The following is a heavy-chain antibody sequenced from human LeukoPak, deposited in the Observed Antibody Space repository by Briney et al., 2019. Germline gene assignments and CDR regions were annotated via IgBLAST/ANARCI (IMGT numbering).Heavy chain of an antibody. CDR2: ISSSSSYI. D-gene: IGHD4-17*01. CDR3: ATWFTTVTISPP. CDR1: GFNFSSYS. J-gene: IGHJ5*02. V-gene: IGHV3-21*01. Sequence: GGSLRLSCAASGFNFSSYSMNWVRQAPGKGLEWVSSISSSSSYIYYADSVKGRFTISRDNAKNSLYLQMNSLRAEDTAVYYCATWFTTVTISPPWGQGTLVTVSS.